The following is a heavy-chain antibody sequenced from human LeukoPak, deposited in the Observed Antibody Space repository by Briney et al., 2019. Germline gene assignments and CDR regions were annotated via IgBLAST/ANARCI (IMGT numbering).Heavy chain of an antibody. CDR3: AKDPPTVMANAFHI. Sequence: GESLRLSCAASGFTFSSYGMSWVRQAPGKGLEWVSSISGSGGTTYYADSVKGRFTISRDNSKNTLYLQMNSLRAVDTAVYSCAKDPPTVMANAFHIWGQGTMVTVS. CDR1: GFTFSSYG. J-gene: IGHJ3*02. CDR2: ISGSGGTT. D-gene: IGHD5-18*01. V-gene: IGHV3-23*01.